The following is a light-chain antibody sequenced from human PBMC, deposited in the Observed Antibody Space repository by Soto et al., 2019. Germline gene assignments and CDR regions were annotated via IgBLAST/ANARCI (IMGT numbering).Light chain of an antibody. V-gene: IGKV1-39*01. Sequence: DIQMTQSPSSLSASVGDRVTITCRASESIARHLNWYQQKPGKAPKLLIYAASSLQYGVPSRFRGRGYGNDFTLTISNLQPEDFATHYCQQTYSTFSSTFGQGTRL. CDR1: ESIARH. CDR3: QQTYSTFSST. CDR2: AAS. J-gene: IGKJ5*01.